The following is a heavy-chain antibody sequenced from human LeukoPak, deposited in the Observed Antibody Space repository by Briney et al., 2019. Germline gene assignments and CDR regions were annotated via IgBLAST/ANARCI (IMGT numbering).Heavy chain of an antibody. CDR1: GFTFSSYE. J-gene: IGHJ4*02. CDR2: ISSSSSYI. D-gene: IGHD5-18*01. V-gene: IGHV3-21*01. Sequence: PGGSLRLSCAASGFTFSSYEMNWVRQAPGKGLEWVSSISSSSSYIYYADSLKGRFTSSRDNAKNSLYLQMNSLRAEDTGVYYCAIVRGVYSYGHPYYFDYWGQGTLVTVSS. CDR3: AIVRGVYSYGHPYYFDY.